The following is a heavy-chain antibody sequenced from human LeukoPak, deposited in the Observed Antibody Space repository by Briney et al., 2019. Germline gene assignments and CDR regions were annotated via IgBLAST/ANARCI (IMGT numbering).Heavy chain of an antibody. V-gene: IGHV3-33*06. D-gene: IGHD1-26*01. Sequence: QPGRSLRLSCAASGFTFSSYGMHWVRQAPGKGLEWVAVIWYDGSNKYYADSVKGRFTISRDNSKNTLYLQMNSLRAEDTVVYYCAKDAPSGNFDYWGQGTLVTVSS. CDR1: GFTFSSYG. CDR3: AKDAPSGNFDY. CDR2: IWYDGSNK. J-gene: IGHJ4*02.